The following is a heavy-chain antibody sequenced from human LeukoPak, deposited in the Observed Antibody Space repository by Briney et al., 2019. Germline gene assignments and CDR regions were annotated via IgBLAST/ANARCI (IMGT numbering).Heavy chain of an antibody. Sequence: SETLSLTCTVSGGSISSSSYYWGWIRQPPGKGLEWIGSIYYSGSTYYNPSLKSRVTISVDTSKNQFSLKLSSVTAADTAVYYCAIQKRGSSSWSDWFDPWGQGTLVTVSS. CDR2: IYYSGST. CDR1: GGSISSSSYY. V-gene: IGHV4-39*07. J-gene: IGHJ5*02. CDR3: AIQKRGSSSWSDWFDP. D-gene: IGHD6-13*01.